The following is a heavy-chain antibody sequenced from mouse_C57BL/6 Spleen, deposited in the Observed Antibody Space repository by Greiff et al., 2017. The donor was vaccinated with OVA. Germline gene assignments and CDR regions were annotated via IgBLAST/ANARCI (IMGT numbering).Heavy chain of an antibody. V-gene: IGHV1-69*01. J-gene: IGHJ2*01. CDR2: IDPSDSYT. Sequence: VQLQQSGAELVMPGASVKLSCKASGYTFTSYWMHWVKQRPGQGLEWIGEIDPSDSYTNYNQKFKGKSPLTVDKSSSTAYMQLSSLTSEDSAVYYCARGSYFDYWGQGTTLTVSS. CDR1: GYTFTSYW. CDR3: ARGSYFDY. D-gene: IGHD1-1*01.